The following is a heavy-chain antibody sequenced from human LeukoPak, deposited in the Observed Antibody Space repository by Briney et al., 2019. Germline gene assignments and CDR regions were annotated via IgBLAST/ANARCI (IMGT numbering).Heavy chain of an antibody. Sequence: SDTLSLTYTFSGGSISSYYWSGSRQPPRRGLGWRGNNSYSWGTNYNPSLKSQVTISADTSNNPFYLKRSPVTAECTAVYYGARGVGRLRISSYDYWGQGALVTVS. J-gene: IGHJ4*02. V-gene: IGHV4-59*01. CDR2: NSYSWGT. D-gene: IGHD3-3*02. CDR3: ARGVGRLRISSYDY. CDR1: GGSISSYY.